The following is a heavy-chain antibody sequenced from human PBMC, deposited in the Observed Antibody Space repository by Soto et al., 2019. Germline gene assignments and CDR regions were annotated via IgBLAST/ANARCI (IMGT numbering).Heavy chain of an antibody. CDR1: GYTFTSYG. Sequence: QVQLVQSGAEVKKPGASVKVSCKASGYTFTSYGISWVRQAPGQGREWMGWISGNNGNTNYAQKLQGRVTMTTDTSTRTAYMELRSLRSDDTAVYYCARDPHYCSSTSCYRAYYFDNWGQGTLVTVAS. V-gene: IGHV1-18*01. D-gene: IGHD2-2*02. CDR2: ISGNNGNT. CDR3: ARDPHYCSSTSCYRAYYFDN. J-gene: IGHJ4*02.